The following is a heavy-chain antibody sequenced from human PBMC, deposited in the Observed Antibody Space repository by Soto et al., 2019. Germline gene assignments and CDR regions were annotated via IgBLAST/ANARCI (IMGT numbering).Heavy chain of an antibody. V-gene: IGHV1-69*08. J-gene: IGHJ5*02. D-gene: IGHD3-10*01. Sequence: QVQLVQSGAEVKKPGSSVKVSCKASGGTFSSYTISWVRQAPGQGLEWMGRIIPILGIANYEQKFQGRVTITADKSTSTEYMELSSLRSEDTAVYYCARDVGTDLDWFDPWGQGTLVTVSS. CDR3: ARDVGTDLDWFDP. CDR2: IIPILGIA. CDR1: GGTFSSYT.